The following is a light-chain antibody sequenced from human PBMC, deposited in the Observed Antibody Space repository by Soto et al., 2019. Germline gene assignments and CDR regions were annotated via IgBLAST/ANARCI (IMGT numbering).Light chain of an antibody. J-gene: IGKJ2*01. Sequence: DIVMTQPPDSLAVSLGERATINCKSSQSVLYSSNNKNYLAWYQQKPGQPPKLLIYWASTRESGVPDRFSGSGSGTDFTLTISSLQAEDVAVYYCQQYYSIQGYTFGQGTKLEIK. CDR2: WAS. V-gene: IGKV4-1*01. CDR3: QQYYSIQGYT. CDR1: QSVLYSSNNKNY.